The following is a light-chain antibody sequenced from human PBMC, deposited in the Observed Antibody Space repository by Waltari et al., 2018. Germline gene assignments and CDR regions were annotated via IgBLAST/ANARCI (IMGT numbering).Light chain of an antibody. CDR2: EVS. CDR1: SSDVGAFNY. V-gene: IGLV2-14*01. J-gene: IGLJ3*02. CDR3: NSYTTTAARV. Sequence: QSALTQPASVSGSPGQSITISCTGTSSDVGAFNYISWYQQHPSKPPKLIIYEVSNRPSGVSTRFSGSKSGNTASLTISGLQTEDEADYYCNSYTTTAARVFGGGTRLTVL.